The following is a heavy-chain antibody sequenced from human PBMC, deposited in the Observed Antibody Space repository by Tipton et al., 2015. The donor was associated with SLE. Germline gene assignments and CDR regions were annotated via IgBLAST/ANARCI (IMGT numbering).Heavy chain of an antibody. D-gene: IGHD3-16*01. Sequence: LTYTVSGGSIASGGYYWSWIRQPPGKGLEWIGYIYSSGTTYFNPSLKSRITMSVDTSKNQFSLKVSSVTAADTAVYYCARGIMGDHDYWGQGTLVTVSS. CDR3: ARGIMGDHDY. CDR1: GGSIASGGYY. V-gene: IGHV4-31*03. CDR2: IYSSGTT. J-gene: IGHJ4*02.